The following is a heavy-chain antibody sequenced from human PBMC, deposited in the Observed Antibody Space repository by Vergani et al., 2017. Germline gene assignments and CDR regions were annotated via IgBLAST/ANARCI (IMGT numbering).Heavy chain of an antibody. CDR1: GFTFSSYA. CDR3: ARDWGPWDIVVVGNY. D-gene: IGHD2-2*01. V-gene: IGHV3-30-3*01. CDR2: ISYDGSNK. J-gene: IGHJ4*02. Sequence: QVQLVESGGGVVQPGRSLRLSCAASGFTFSSYAMHWVCQAPGKGLEWVAVISYDGSNKYYADSVKGRFTISRDNSKNTLYLQMNSLRAEDTAVYYCARDWGPWDIVVVGNYWGQGTLVTVSS.